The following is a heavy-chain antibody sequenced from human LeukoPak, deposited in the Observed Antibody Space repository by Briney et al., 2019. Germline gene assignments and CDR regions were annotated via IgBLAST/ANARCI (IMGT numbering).Heavy chain of an antibody. D-gene: IGHD4-11*01. V-gene: IGHV3-23*01. CDR3: ARDLGLQNYYYGMDV. Sequence: GSLRLSCGASGFIFRNYGMSWVRQAPGEGLKWVAGINDNGGGAYYAESLKGRFTISRDNSKNMLYLQMNSLRVEDTAVYYCARDLGLQNYYYGMDVWGQGTTVTVSS. CDR2: INDNGGGA. J-gene: IGHJ6*02. CDR1: GFIFRNYG.